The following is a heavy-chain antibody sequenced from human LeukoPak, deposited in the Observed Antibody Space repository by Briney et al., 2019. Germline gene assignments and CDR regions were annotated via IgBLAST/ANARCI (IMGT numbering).Heavy chain of an antibody. Sequence: SETLSLTCTVSGGSISSETYYWTWVRQPAGKGLEWIGRIYSSGSTSYNPSLKSRVTISVDTSKNQFSLKLSSVTAADTAVYYCARGDYVLRFLESPTYYFDYWGQGTLVTVSS. CDR1: GGSISSETYY. V-gene: IGHV4-61*10. CDR2: IYSSGST. J-gene: IGHJ4*02. CDR3: ARGDYVLRFLESPTYYFDY. D-gene: IGHD3-3*01.